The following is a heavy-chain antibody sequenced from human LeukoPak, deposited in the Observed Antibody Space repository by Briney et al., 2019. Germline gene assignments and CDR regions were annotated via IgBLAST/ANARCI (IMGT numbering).Heavy chain of an antibody. CDR3: AKDRYYYGSGTYPLDY. CDR1: GITFSSFG. V-gene: IGHV3-30*18. J-gene: IGHJ4*02. CDR2: ISYGGNNK. D-gene: IGHD3-10*01. Sequence: GRSLRLSCAASGITFSSFGMHWARQAPGKGLEWLAIISYGGNNKYYADSVKGRFAISRDNSKNTVYLQMNSLRAEDTAVYYCAKDRYYYGSGTYPLDYWGQGTLVTVSS.